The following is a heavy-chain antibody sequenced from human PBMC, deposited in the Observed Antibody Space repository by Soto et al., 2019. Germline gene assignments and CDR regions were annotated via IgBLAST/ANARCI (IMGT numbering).Heavy chain of an antibody. CDR3: ARFKSITIFGVVIFDDFEI. D-gene: IGHD3-3*01. J-gene: IGHJ3*02. V-gene: IGHV4-34*01. CDR2: INHSGST. CDR1: GGSFSGYY. Sequence: SETLSLTCAVYGGSFSGYYWSWIRQPPGKGLEWIGEINHSGSTNYNPSLKSRVTISVDTSKNQFSLKLSSVTAADTAVYYCARFKSITIFGVVIFDDFEIWGQGTMVTVSS.